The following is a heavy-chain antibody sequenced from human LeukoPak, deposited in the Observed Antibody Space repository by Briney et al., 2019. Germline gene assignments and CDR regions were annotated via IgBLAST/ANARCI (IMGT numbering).Heavy chain of an antibody. CDR1: GGSISSSSYY. CDR2: IYYSGST. CDR3: ARRYRSTSHYYFDY. J-gene: IGHJ4*02. D-gene: IGHD2-2*01. Sequence: SETLSLTCTVSGGSISSSSYYWGWIRQPPGKGLEGIGSIYYSGSTYYNPSLKSRVTISVDTSKNQFSLKLSSVTAADTAVYYCARRYRSTSHYYFDYWGQGTLVTVSS. V-gene: IGHV4-39*01.